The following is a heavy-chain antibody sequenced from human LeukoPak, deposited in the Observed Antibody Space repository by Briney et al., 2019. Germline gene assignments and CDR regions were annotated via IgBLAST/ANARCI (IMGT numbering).Heavy chain of an antibody. CDR3: ARGLKGLDY. V-gene: IGHV1-18*01. CDR1: GYTFTSYG. Sequence: ASVKVSCKASGYTFTSYGISWVRQAPGQGLEWMGWISAYNGNTNYAQKLQGRVTITRNISISTAYMELSNLRSEDTAVYYCARGLKGLDYWGQGTLVTVSS. J-gene: IGHJ4*02. CDR2: ISAYNGNT.